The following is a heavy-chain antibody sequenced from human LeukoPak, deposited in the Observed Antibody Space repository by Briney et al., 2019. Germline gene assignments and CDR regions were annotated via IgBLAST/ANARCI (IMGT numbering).Heavy chain of an antibody. CDR2: ISGSGGST. D-gene: IGHD3-22*01. Sequence: GGSLRLSCAASGFTFSSYAMSWVRQAPGKGLEWVSAISGSGGSTYYADSVKGRFTISRDNSKNTLYLQMNSLRAEDTAVYYCARSSPGGYYYDSSGIFDYWGQGTLVTVSS. CDR1: GFTFSSYA. J-gene: IGHJ4*02. CDR3: ARSSPGGYYYDSSGIFDY. V-gene: IGHV3-23*01.